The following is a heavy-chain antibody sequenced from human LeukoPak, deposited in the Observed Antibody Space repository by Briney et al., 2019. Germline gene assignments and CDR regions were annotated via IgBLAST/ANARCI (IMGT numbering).Heavy chain of an antibody. V-gene: IGHV3-21*01. Sequence: GGSLRLSCAASGFTFSSYSMNWVRQAPGKGLEWVSSISSSSSYIYYADSVKGRFTISRDNAKNSLYLQMNSLRAEDTAVYYCARNKYDSSSYYYDRKESCLAYWGQGTLVTVSS. CDR3: ARNKYDSSSYYYDRKESCLAY. D-gene: IGHD3-22*01. CDR1: GFTFSSYS. CDR2: ISSSSSYI. J-gene: IGHJ4*02.